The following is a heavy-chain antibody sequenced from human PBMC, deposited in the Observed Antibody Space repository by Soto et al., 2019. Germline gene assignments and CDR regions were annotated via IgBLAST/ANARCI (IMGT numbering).Heavy chain of an antibody. CDR1: GFTFSSCS. V-gene: IGHV3-21*01. CDR2: ISSNSHYI. CDR3: ARDGSAWSRDY. J-gene: IGHJ4*02. Sequence: EVQLVESGGGLVKPGGSLRLSCAASGFTFSSCSMNWVRQAPGKGLEWVSSISSNSHYIYYADSVKGRFTISRDNAKNSLYLQMNSLRVEDTAVYYWARDGSAWSRDYWGQGTLVTVSS. D-gene: IGHD6-19*01.